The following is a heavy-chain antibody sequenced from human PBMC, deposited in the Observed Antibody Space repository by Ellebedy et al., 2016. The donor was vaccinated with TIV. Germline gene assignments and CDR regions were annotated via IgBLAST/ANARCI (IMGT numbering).Heavy chain of an antibody. V-gene: IGHV1-24*01. CDR3: ATAHNWNDVAAFDI. J-gene: IGHJ3*02. D-gene: IGHD1-20*01. Sequence: ASVKVSXXVSGYTLTELSMHWVRQAPGKGLEWMGGFDPEDGETIYAQKFQGRVTMTEDTSTDTAYMELSSLRSEDTAVYYCATAHNWNDVAAFDIWGQGTMVTVSS. CDR2: FDPEDGET. CDR1: GYTLTELS.